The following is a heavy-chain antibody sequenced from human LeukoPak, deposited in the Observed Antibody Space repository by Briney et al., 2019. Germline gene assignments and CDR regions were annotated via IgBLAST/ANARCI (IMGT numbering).Heavy chain of an antibody. CDR3: ARSGDRSAYYSL. CDR2: VYYVGSA. Sequence: SETLSLTCTLSGASIRSHYWGWIRQPPGKGLEWIGNVYYVGSATYNPSLKSQVTISLDTSKYQFSLKLSSVTAADTAVYFCARSGDRSAYYSLWGQGTLVSVSS. V-gene: IGHV4-59*11. CDR1: GASIRSHY. D-gene: IGHD3-22*01. J-gene: IGHJ4*02.